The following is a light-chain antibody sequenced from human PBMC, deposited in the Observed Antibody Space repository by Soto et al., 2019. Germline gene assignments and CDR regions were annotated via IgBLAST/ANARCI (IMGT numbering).Light chain of an antibody. CDR2: DAS. Sequence: EIVLTQSPATLSLSPGERATLSCRASQSVSSDLAWYQQKPGQAPRLLISDASNRATGIPARFIGSGSGTDFTLTISSLELEDFAINYCQPRYNRPPGFGSGTKVEIK. CDR1: QSVSSD. CDR3: QPRYNRPPG. J-gene: IGKJ4*01. V-gene: IGKV3-11*01.